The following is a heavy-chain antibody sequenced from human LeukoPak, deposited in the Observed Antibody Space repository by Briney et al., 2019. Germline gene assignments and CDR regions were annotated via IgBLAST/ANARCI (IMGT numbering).Heavy chain of an antibody. J-gene: IGHJ4*02. Sequence: ASVKVSCKASGYTFTGYYMHWVRRAPGQGLEWMGWINPNSGGTNYAQKFQGRVAMTRDTSISTAYMELSRLRSDDTAVYYCARGTNYYDSSGLFPGDYWGQGTLVTVSS. CDR2: INPNSGGT. CDR3: ARGTNYYDSSGLFPGDY. V-gene: IGHV1-2*02. CDR1: GYTFTGYY. D-gene: IGHD3-22*01.